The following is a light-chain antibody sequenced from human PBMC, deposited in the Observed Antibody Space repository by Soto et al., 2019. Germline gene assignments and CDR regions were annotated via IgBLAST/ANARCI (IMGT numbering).Light chain of an antibody. J-gene: IGLJ1*01. CDR3: SSYTSASNLYI. Sequence: QSVLTQPPSTSGTPGQRVTISCSGSSSNIGSKTVNWYQHLPGTAPKLLIYGNNQRPSGVPERFSGSKSGTSASLAVSGLQADDEADYYCSSYTSASNLYIFGTGTKV. V-gene: IGLV1-44*01. CDR1: SSNIGSKT. CDR2: GNN.